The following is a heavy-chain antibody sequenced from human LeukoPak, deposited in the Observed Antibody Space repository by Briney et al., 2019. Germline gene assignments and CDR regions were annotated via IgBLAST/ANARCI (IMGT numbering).Heavy chain of an antibody. V-gene: IGHV4-61*02. D-gene: IGHD3-3*01. CDR3: ARDVTRFWSGYFES. J-gene: IGHJ4*02. CDR1: GGSISSGSYY. CDR2: IYTSGST. Sequence: SETLSLTCTVSGGSISSGSYYWSWIRQPAGKGLEWIGRIYTSGSTNYNPSLKSRVTISVDTSKNQFSLKLSSVTAADTAVYYCARDVTRFWSGYFESWGRGTLVTVSS.